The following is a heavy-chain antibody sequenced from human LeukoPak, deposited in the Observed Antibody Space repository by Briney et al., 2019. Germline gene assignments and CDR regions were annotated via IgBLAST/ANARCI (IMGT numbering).Heavy chain of an antibody. CDR1: GFTFSSYG. CDR3: AKVFSGWGSLDY. V-gene: IGHV3-23*01. Sequence: GGSLRLSCAASGFTFSSYGMSWVRQAPGKGLEWVSAISGGGGATYYADSVKGRFTISRDNSKNTLYLQMNSLRAEDTAVYYCAKVFSGWGSLDYWGQGTLVTVSS. CDR2: ISGGGGAT. J-gene: IGHJ4*02. D-gene: IGHD3-16*01.